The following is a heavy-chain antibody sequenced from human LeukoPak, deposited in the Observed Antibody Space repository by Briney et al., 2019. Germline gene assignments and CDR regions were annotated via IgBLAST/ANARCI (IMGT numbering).Heavy chain of an antibody. CDR3: ARGGSSSWYSYYFDY. Sequence: SVKVSCKASGGTFSSYAISWVRQAPGQGLEWMGRIIPILGIANYAQKFQGRVTITADKSTSTAYMGLSSLRSEDTAVYYCARGGSSSWYSYYFDYWGQGTLVTVSS. CDR1: GGTFSSYA. V-gene: IGHV1-69*04. CDR2: IIPILGIA. D-gene: IGHD6-13*01. J-gene: IGHJ4*02.